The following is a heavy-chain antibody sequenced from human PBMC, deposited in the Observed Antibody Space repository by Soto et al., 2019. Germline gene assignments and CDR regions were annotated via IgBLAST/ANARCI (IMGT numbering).Heavy chain of an antibody. CDR1: GDSVSSNDAT. D-gene: IGHD3-16*01. V-gene: IGHV6-1*01. J-gene: IGHJ5*01. Sequence: QVQLQQSGPGLVKPSQTLSLTCAISGDSVSSNDATWDWIRQSPSRRLEWLGKTYYRSRWQTDYEISVKSRISIHPDTSNNQVSLQLNSVPPDDTAVYYCARLIGNSWLYSWGQGTLVTVSS. CDR3: ARLIGNSWLYS. CDR2: TYYRSRWQT.